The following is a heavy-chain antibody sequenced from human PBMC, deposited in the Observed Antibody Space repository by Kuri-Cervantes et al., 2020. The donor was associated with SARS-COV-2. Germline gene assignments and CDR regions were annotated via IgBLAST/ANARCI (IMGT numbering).Heavy chain of an antibody. CDR2: INPSGGST. Sequence: ASVKVSCKASGYTFTSYYMHWVRQAPGQGLEWMGIINPSGGSTSYAQKFQGRVTMTRDTSTSTVYMELSSLRSEDTAVYYCARSRLVGYDFWSGSTFASGRGFDPWGQGTLVTVSS. V-gene: IGHV1-46*01. CDR1: GYTFTSYY. D-gene: IGHD3-3*01. CDR3: ARSRLVGYDFWSGSTFASGRGFDP. J-gene: IGHJ5*02.